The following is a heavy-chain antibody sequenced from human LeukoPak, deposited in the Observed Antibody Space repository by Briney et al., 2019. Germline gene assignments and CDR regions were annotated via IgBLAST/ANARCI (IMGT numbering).Heavy chain of an antibody. Sequence: GGSLRLSCAASGFIFSNYWMHWVRQAPGKGLVWVSRISSDGSTTTYADSVKGRFTISRDNAKNTLFLQMNSLRAEDTAVYYCARVYFHSSNFDYWGQGTLVTVSS. V-gene: IGHV3-74*01. CDR3: ARVYFHSSNFDY. J-gene: IGHJ4*02. CDR2: ISSDGSTT. CDR1: GFIFSNYW. D-gene: IGHD3-22*01.